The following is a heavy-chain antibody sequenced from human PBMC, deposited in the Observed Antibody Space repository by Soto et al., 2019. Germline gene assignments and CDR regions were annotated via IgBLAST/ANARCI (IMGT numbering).Heavy chain of an antibody. V-gene: IGHV3-23*01. Sequence: GGSLRLSCAVSGFSFGSYAMSWVRQSPGMGLWWGSIINNSGDTYYAESVKGRLTISRDNSKNMVDVQMYSLRAEETGVFYVVTALWPSSRYFCSGYSLFDFRGAGTLVTVSS. J-gene: IGHJ4*01. D-gene: IGHD3-3*01. CDR2: INNSGDT. CDR1: GFSFGSYA. CDR3: VTALWPSSRYFCSGYSLFDF.